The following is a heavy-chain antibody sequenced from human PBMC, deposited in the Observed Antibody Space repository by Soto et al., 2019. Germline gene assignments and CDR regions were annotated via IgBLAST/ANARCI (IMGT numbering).Heavy chain of an antibody. V-gene: IGHV1-18*01. D-gene: IGHD4-4*01. CDR1: GYTFTSYG. CDR2: ISAYNGNT. CDR3: AKEAATVDYSNLYFDY. Sequence: QVQLVQSGAEVKKPGASVKVSCKASGYTFTSYGISWVRQAPGQGLEWMGWISAYNGNTNYAQKLQGRVTLTTDVSTSTAYRELRSVRSDDTGVYYCAKEAATVDYSNLYFDYWGQGTLVTDSS. J-gene: IGHJ4*02.